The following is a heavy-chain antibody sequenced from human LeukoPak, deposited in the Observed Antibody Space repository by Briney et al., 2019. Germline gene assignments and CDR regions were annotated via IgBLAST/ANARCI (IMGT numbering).Heavy chain of an antibody. D-gene: IGHD3-22*01. V-gene: IGHV4-39*01. CDR1: GGSISSSSYY. Sequence: SETLSLTCTVSGGSISSSSYYWGWIRQPPGKGLEWIGSIYYSGSTYYNPSLKSRVTISVDTSKNQFSLKLSSVPAADTAVYYCARHLYDYDSSGYYRNWFDPWGQGTLVTVSS. CDR2: IYYSGST. CDR3: ARHLYDYDSSGYYRNWFDP. J-gene: IGHJ5*02.